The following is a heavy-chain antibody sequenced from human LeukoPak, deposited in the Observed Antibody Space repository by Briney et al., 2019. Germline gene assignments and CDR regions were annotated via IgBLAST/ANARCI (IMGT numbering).Heavy chain of an antibody. CDR1: GGSISSGSYY. CDR2: IYYSGST. J-gene: IGHJ4*02. V-gene: IGHV4-61*01. CDR3: ARDLNY. Sequence: SETLSLTCTVSGGSISSGSYYWSWIRQPPGKGLEWIGYIYYSGSTNYNPSLKSRVTISVDTSKNQFSLKLSSVTAADTAVYYCARDLNYWGQGTLVTVSS.